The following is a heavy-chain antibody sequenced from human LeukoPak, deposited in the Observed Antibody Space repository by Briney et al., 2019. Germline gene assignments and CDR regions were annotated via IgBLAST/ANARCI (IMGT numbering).Heavy chain of an antibody. CDR1: GFTFSSYA. V-gene: IGHV3-64D*06. D-gene: IGHD5-12*01. CDR2: ISSNGGST. J-gene: IGHJ4*02. CDR3: ASPYSGYDYNFDH. Sequence: GESLRLSCSASGFTFSSYAMHWVRQAPGKGLEYVSSISSNGGSTYYADSVKGRFTISRDNSKNTLFLQMSSLRTEDTAVYYCASPYSGYDYNFDHWGQGTLVTVSS.